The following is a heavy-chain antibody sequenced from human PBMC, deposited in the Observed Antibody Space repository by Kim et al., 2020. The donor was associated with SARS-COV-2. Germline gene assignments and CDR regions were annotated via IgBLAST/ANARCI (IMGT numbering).Heavy chain of an antibody. CDR3: AKDPWDRSSYYGMDV. Sequence: GGSLRLSCAASGFTFSSYAMSWVRQAPGKGLEWVSAISCSGGSTYYADSVKGRFTISRDNSKNTLYLQMNSLRAEDTAVYYCAKDPWDRSSYYGMDVWGQGTTVTLSS. D-gene: IGHD6-13*01. CDR2: ISCSGGST. J-gene: IGHJ6*02. V-gene: IGHV3-23*01. CDR1: GFTFSSYA.